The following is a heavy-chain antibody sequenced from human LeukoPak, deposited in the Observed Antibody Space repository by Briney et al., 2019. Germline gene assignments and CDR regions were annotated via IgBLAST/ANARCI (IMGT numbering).Heavy chain of an antibody. V-gene: IGHV4-61*08. D-gene: IGHD5-24*01. CDR3: ARGRPGRDGYNYFDY. Sequence: SETLSLTCTVSGGSSGDSIRGYYWSWIRQPPGEGLKWIGYIYYSGSTEYYPSLKSRVTISVDTSKNQFSLKLTSVTAADTAVYYCARGRPGRDGYNYFDYWGQGTLVTASS. J-gene: IGHJ4*02. CDR1: GGSSGDSIRGYY. CDR2: IYYSGST.